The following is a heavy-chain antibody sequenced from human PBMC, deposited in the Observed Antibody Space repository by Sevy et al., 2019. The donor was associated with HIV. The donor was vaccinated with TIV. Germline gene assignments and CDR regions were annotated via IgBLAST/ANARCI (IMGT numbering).Heavy chain of an antibody. CDR1: GGSLSGYF. CDR2: VDHSGRT. Sequence: SETLSLTCDVSGGSLSGYFWLWIRQPPGRGLEWVGEVDHSGRTTYNPSLRSRVTISIDTSMSQFSLKLTSLTATDTALYYCASPMIKNNRYGMELWGQGTTVTVSS. CDR3: ASPMIKNNRYGMEL. D-gene: IGHD3-22*01. V-gene: IGHV4-34*01. J-gene: IGHJ6*02.